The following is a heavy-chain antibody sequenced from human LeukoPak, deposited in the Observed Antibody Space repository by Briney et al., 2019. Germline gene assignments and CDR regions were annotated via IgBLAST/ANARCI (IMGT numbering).Heavy chain of an antibody. CDR3: ARDLIGDTMVRGVIIQYYFNY. CDR2: INPSGGST. CDR1: GYTFTSYY. Sequence: ASVKVSCKASGYTFTSYYMHWVRQAPGQGLEWMGIINPSGGSTSYAQKFQGRVTMTRDTSTSTVYMELSSLRSEDTAVYYCARDLIGDTMVRGVIIQYYFNYWGQGTLVTVSS. J-gene: IGHJ4*02. V-gene: IGHV1-46*01. D-gene: IGHD3-10*01.